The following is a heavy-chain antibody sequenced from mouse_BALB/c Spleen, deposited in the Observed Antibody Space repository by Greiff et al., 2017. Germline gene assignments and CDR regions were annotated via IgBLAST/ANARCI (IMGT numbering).Heavy chain of an antibody. CDR1: GYSFTGYY. CDR2: ISCYNGAT. J-gene: IGHJ4*01. CDR3: ARYYYGSSYAMDY. V-gene: IGHV1S34*01. D-gene: IGHD1-1*01. Sequence: LVKPGASVKISCKASGYSFTGYYMHWVKQSHGQSLEWIGYISCYNGATSYNQKFKGKATFTVDTSSSTAYMQFNSLTSEYSAVYYCARYYYGSSYAMDYGGQGTSVTVSS.